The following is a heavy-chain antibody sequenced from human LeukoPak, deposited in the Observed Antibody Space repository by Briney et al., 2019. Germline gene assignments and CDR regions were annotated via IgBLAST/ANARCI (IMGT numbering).Heavy chain of an antibody. J-gene: IGHJ4*02. CDR3: ARRRDYFDS. CDR2: IYRTGST. V-gene: IGHV4-4*09. CDR1: GGSISSYY. Sequence: PSETLSLTCTVSGGSISSYYWSWIRQPPGKGLEWIGYIYRTGSTNFNPSLTSRVTISVDTSKNQFSLRLNSVTAADTAVYFCARRRDYFDSWGLGTLVTVSS.